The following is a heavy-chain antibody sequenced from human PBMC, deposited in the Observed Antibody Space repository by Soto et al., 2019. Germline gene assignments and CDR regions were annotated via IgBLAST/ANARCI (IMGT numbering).Heavy chain of an antibody. CDR3: ARVSPYCTSSRCYIDS. J-gene: IGHJ4*02. V-gene: IGHV3-21*01. D-gene: IGHD2-2*02. CDR2: ISSSRSYI. Sequence: WGSLTLSCAASGFTFSSYSRNWVRQAPGKGLEWVSSISSSRSYIFYGDSVKGRFTISRDNAKNSLYLQMNSLRAEDTAVYYCARVSPYCTSSRCYIDSWGQGTLVTVSS. CDR1: GFTFSSYS.